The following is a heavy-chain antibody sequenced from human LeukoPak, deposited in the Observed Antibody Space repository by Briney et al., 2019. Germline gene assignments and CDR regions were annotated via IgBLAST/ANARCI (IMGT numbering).Heavy chain of an antibody. V-gene: IGHV4-38-2*02. D-gene: IGHD2-2*02. CDR1: GYSISRGYY. Sequence: SETLSLTCTVSGYSISRGYYWGWTRPPPGKGLEWIGSIYHSGRTYYNPSLKSRGTISVDTSKNQFSLKLSSVTAADTAVYYCARDHCSSTSCYNYFDYWGQGTLVTVSS. J-gene: IGHJ4*02. CDR3: ARDHCSSTSCYNYFDY. CDR2: IYHSGRT.